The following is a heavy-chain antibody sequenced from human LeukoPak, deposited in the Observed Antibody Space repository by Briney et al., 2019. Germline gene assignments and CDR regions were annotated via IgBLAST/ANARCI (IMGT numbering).Heavy chain of an antibody. V-gene: IGHV1-18*01. CDR3: ARGGNIVGVVGATEGVNAFDI. Sequence: ASVKVSCKASGYTFTSYGISWVRQAPGQGLEWMGWISAYNGNTNYAQKLQGRVTMTTDTSTSTAYMERRSLRSGYKAVYYCARGGNIVGVVGATEGVNAFDIWGQGTMVTVSS. CDR2: ISAYNGNT. D-gene: IGHD2-15*01. J-gene: IGHJ3*02. CDR1: GYTFTSYG.